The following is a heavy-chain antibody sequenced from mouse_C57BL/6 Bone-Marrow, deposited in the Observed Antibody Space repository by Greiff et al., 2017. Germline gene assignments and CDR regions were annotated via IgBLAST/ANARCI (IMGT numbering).Heavy chain of an antibody. CDR1: GYTFTSYW. Sequence: QVQLQQPGAELVKPGASVKLSCKASGYTFTSYWMPWVKQRPGRGLEWMGRIEPNSGGSTSNEKSKSKATLTVDKPASTAYMQLSSLTSEDSAVYYCARYYYGSRTGFAYWGQGTLVTVSA. J-gene: IGHJ3*01. CDR2: IEPNSGGS. D-gene: IGHD1-1*01. V-gene: IGHV1-72*01. CDR3: ARYYYGSRTGFAY.